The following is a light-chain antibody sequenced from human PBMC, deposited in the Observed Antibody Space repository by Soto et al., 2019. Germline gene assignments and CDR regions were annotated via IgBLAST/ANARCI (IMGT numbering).Light chain of an antibody. CDR2: KAS. CDR1: QSIGSW. V-gene: IGKV1-5*03. CDR3: KEYNSYWA. Sequence: DIQMTQSPSTLSASVGDRVTITCRASQSIGSWLAWYQQKPGTAPKLLIYKASSLESGVPSRFSGSGSGTEFTLTISSLQPDGFATYYCKEYNSYWAFGQGTKVEI. J-gene: IGKJ1*01.